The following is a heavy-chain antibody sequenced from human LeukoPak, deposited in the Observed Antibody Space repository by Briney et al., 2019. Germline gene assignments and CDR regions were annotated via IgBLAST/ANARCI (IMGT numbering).Heavy chain of an antibody. CDR1: GDSISHSS. J-gene: IGHJ3*02. V-gene: IGHV4-59*12. CDR2: SSYSGST. D-gene: IGHD3-16*01. Sequence: SETLSLTCTVSGDSISHSSWSWLRQPPGKGLEWIGYSSYSGSTNFNPSLKSRVTISVDTSKNQVSLKLTSVTAADTAAYYCARDWAIPKVDVFEIWGQGTMVTVTS. CDR3: ARDWAIPKVDVFEI.